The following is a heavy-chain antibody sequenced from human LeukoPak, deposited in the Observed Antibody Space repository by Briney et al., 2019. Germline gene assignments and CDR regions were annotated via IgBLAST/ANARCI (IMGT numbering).Heavy chain of an antibody. Sequence: AGGSLRLSCAASGFTFSSYAMSWVRQAPGKGLEWVSAISGSGGSTYYADSVKGRFTISRDNSKNTLYLQMNSLRAEDTAVYYCAKDLCSSTSCSRPGYYFDYWGQGTLVTVSS. J-gene: IGHJ4*02. V-gene: IGHV3-23*01. CDR1: GFTFSSYA. D-gene: IGHD2-2*01. CDR3: AKDLCSSTSCSRPGYYFDY. CDR2: ISGSGGST.